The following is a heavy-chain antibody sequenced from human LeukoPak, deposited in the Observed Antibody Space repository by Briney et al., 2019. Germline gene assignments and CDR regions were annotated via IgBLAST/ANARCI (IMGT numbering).Heavy chain of an antibody. V-gene: IGHV3-11*01. D-gene: IGHD6-19*01. CDR2: ISLSGSTT. J-gene: IGHJ4*02. CDR1: GFTFSDYY. CDR3: ARQIAVSGLFDL. Sequence: GGSLTLSCAASGFTFSDYYMSWVRQAPGRGMEWISYISLSGSTTHYADSVKGRVTISRDNARNSLYLHMNSVRAEDTAVYYCARQIAVSGLFDLWGQGALVTVSS.